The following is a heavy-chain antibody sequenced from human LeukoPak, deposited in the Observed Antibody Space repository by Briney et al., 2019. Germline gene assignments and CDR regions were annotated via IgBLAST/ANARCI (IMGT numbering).Heavy chain of an antibody. CDR2: ISSSSSTI. V-gene: IGHV3-48*01. D-gene: IGHD5-24*01. J-gene: IGHJ4*02. CDR1: GFTFSSYS. Sequence: GGSLRLSCAASGFTFSSYSMNWVRQAPRKGLEWVSYISSSSSTIYYADSVKGRFTISRDNAKNSLYLQMNSLRAEDTAVYYCARVRRDGYNYVYFDYWGQGTLVTVS. CDR3: ARVRRDGYNYVYFDY.